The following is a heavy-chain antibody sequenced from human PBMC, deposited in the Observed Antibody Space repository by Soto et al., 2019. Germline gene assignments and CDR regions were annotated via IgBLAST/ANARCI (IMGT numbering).Heavy chain of an antibody. Sequence: GGSLRLSCAASRFTFSRYWMSWVRQAPGKGLEWVANVKQDGSEKYYVDSVTGRFTISRDNAKNSLYLQMNSLRAEDTAVYYCAKPISGRPLDAFDIWGQGTMVTVSS. D-gene: IGHD2-15*01. V-gene: IGHV3-7*02. CDR2: VKQDGSEK. J-gene: IGHJ3*02. CDR3: AKPISGRPLDAFDI. CDR1: RFTFSRYW.